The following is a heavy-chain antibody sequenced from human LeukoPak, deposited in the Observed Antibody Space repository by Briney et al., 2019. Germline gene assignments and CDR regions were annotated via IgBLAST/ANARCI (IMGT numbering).Heavy chain of an antibody. CDR3: ARNGRDQWLASDY. D-gene: IGHD6-19*01. J-gene: IGHJ4*02. CDR2: IYSGGST. Sequence: GDSLRLSCAASGFTVSSNYMSWVRQAPGKGLEWVSVIYSGGSTYYADSVKGRFTISRDNSKNTLYLQMNSLRAEDTAVYYCARNGRDQWLASDYWGQGTLVTVSS. CDR1: GFTVSSNY. V-gene: IGHV3-53*01.